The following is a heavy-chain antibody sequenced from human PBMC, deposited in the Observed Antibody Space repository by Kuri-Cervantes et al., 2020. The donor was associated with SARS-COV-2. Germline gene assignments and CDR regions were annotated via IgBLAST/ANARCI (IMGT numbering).Heavy chain of an antibody. Sequence: GESLKISCAASGFTFSSYGMHWARQAPGKGPEWVAVIWYDGSNKYYADSVKGRFTIPRDNSKNTLYLQMNSLRAEDTAVYYCARDRGGGGDPIAYNWFDPWGQGTLVTVSS. V-gene: IGHV3-33*01. CDR3: ARDRGGGGDPIAYNWFDP. CDR2: IWYDGSNK. CDR1: GFTFSSYG. D-gene: IGHD2-21*02. J-gene: IGHJ5*02.